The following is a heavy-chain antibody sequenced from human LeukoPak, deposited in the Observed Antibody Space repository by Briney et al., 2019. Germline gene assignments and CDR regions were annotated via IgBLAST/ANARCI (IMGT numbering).Heavy chain of an antibody. CDR1: GFTFSSYE. Sequence: PGGSLRLSCAASGFTFSSYEMNWVRQAPGKGLEWVSYISSSGSTIYYADSVKGRFTISRDNAKNTLYLQMNSLRAENTAVYYCAKDPAFYYDSNGLDPWGQGTLVTVSS. V-gene: IGHV3-48*03. CDR2: ISSSGSTI. J-gene: IGHJ5*02. D-gene: IGHD3-22*01. CDR3: AKDPAFYYDSNGLDP.